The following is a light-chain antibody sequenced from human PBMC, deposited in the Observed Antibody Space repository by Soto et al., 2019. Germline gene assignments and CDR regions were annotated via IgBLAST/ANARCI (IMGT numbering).Light chain of an antibody. V-gene: IGKV1-5*01. CDR2: DAS. CDR1: QSISSW. J-gene: IGKJ1*01. CDR3: QQYNSYSVT. Sequence: DIQMTQSPSTLSASVGDRVTITCRASQSISSWLARYQQKPGKAPKLLIYDASSLESGVPSRFSGSGSGTEFTLTISSLQPDDFATYYCQQYNSYSVTFGQGTKVDIK.